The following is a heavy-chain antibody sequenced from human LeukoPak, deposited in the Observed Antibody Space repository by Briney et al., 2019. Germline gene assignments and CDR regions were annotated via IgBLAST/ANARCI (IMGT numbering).Heavy chain of an antibody. D-gene: IGHD3-9*01. V-gene: IGHV1-69*04. Sequence: GASVKVSCKASGGTFSSYAISWVRQAPGQGLEWMGRIIPILGIANYAQKFQGRVTITADKSTSTAYMELSSLRSEDTAVYYCARRGSPDRLVPLYWAFDIWGRGTMVTVSS. J-gene: IGHJ3*02. CDR1: GGTFSSYA. CDR3: ARRGSPDRLVPLYWAFDI. CDR2: IIPILGIA.